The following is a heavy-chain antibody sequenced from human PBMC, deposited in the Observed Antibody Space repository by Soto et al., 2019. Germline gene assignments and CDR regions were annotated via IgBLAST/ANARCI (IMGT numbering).Heavy chain of an antibody. V-gene: IGHV3-23*01. CDR1: GLTFSTYS. D-gene: IGHD3-16*01. Sequence: EVQLLESGGGLVQPGGSLRLSCAASGLTFSTYSMTWVRQAPGKGLEWVSTISGSGDTTYYADSVKGRLTISRDNTKNSLYMQMNTLRAEDTAVFYCAKGGIGHFDYWGQGTVVTVSS. J-gene: IGHJ4*02. CDR3: AKGGIGHFDY. CDR2: ISGSGDTT.